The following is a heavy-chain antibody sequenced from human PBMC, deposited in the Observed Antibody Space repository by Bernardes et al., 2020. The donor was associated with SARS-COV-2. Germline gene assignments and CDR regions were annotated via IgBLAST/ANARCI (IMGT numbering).Heavy chain of an antibody. CDR1: GYTFTAYV. CDR3: ARALISDCSGGSCYPDYGDYFDY. D-gene: IGHD2-15*01. V-gene: IGHV1-18*01. CDR2: ISAYNGYT. Sequence: ASVKVSCKTSGYTFTAYVIIWVRQAPGQGLESMGWISAYNGYTNYAQKFQGRVTMTTDTSTSTAYMELRSLRSDDTAVYYCARALISDCSGGSCYPDYGDYFDYCCHGTLLTVSS. J-gene: IGHJ4*01.